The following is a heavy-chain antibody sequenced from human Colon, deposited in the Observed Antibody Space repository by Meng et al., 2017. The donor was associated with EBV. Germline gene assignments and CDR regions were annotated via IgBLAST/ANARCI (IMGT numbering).Heavy chain of an antibody. J-gene: IGHJ4*02. CDR1: GGSISSSSSS. CDR3: ARGIHIWHEIDY. V-gene: IGHV4-39*07. D-gene: IGHD5-18*01. Sequence: QQKSQQSGPGLVKPSETLSLTCTVSGGSISSSSSSCAWIRQPPGKGLEWIGGISYGASTSYNPSLKGRVTISIDTYKNQFSLSLTSVTAADTAIYYCARGIHIWHEIDYWGQGTLVTVSS. CDR2: ISYGAST.